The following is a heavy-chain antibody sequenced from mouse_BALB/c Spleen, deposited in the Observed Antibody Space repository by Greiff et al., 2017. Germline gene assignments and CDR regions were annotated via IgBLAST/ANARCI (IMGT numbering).Heavy chain of an antibody. CDR2: ISNGGGST. D-gene: IGHD1-1*01. CDR1: GFTFSSYT. Sequence: EVQGVESGGGLVQPGGSLKLSCAASGFTFSSYTMSWVRQTPEKRLEWVAYISNGGGSTYYPDTVKGRFTISRDNAKNTLYLQMSSLKSEDTAMYYCARGGYYGSSYFDYWGQGTTLTVSS. J-gene: IGHJ2*01. CDR3: ARGGYYGSSYFDY. V-gene: IGHV5-12-2*01.